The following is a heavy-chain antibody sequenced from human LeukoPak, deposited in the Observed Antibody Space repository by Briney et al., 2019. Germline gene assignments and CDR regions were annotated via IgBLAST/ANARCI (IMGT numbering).Heavy chain of an antibody. CDR1: GYTFTGYY. D-gene: IGHD6-13*01. CDR2: INPNSGGT. Sequence: ASVKVSCKASGYTFTGYYMHWVRQAPGQGLEWMGWINPNSGGTNYAQKFQGRVTMTRDTSISTAYMELSRLRSDDTAVYYCAREEPRIAAASDAFDIWGQGTMVTVSS. J-gene: IGHJ3*02. CDR3: AREEPRIAAASDAFDI. V-gene: IGHV1-2*02.